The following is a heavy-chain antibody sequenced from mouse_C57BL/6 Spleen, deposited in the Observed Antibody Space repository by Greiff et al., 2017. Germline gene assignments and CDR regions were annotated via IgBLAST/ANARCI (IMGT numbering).Heavy chain of an antibody. V-gene: IGHV5-17*01. CDR2: ISSGSSTI. CDR3: ARIPHYYGSSYWYFDV. D-gene: IGHD1-1*01. Sequence: EVQLVESGGGLVKPGGSLKLSCAASGFTFSDYGMHWVRQAPEKGLEWVAYISSGSSTIYYADTVKGRFTISRDNAKKTLFLQMTSLRSEDTAMYYCARIPHYYGSSYWYFDVWGTVTTVTVSS. CDR1: GFTFSDYG. J-gene: IGHJ1*03.